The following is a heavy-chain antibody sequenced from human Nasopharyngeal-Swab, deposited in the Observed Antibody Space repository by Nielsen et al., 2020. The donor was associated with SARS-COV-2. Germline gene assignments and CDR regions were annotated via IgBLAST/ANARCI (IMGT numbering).Heavy chain of an antibody. J-gene: IGHJ4*02. D-gene: IGHD6-19*01. CDR2: IKQDGSEK. Sequence: GESLKISCAASGFTFSSYWMSWVRQAPGKGLEWVANIKQDGSEKYYVDSVKGRFTISRDNAKNSLYLQMNSLRAEDTAVYYCANTGVAGTPGGFDYWGQGTLVTVSS. CDR3: ANTGVAGTPGGFDY. V-gene: IGHV3-7*03. CDR1: GFTFSSYW.